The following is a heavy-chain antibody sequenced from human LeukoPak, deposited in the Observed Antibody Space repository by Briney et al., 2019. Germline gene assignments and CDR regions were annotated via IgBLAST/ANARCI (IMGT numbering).Heavy chain of an antibody. V-gene: IGHV1-2*06. CDR1: GYSFTVYY. J-gene: IGHJ4*02. D-gene: IGHD5-18*01. CDR2: INPNSGGP. Sequence: ASVTVSFTTSGYSFTVYYIHWVRQAPGQGLEWMGRINPNSGGPNYGQKFQGTVTMTRDTSISTAYLELSNLRSDDTAAYYCVRGYSYGFYFDYWGQGSLVTVSS. CDR3: VRGYSYGFYFDY.